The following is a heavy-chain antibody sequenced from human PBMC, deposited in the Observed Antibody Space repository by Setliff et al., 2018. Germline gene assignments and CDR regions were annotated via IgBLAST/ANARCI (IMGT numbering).Heavy chain of an antibody. Sequence: SVKVSCKASGGTFSSYVISWVREAPGQGLEWMGGIIPMFGTNYAQKFQGRVTISEDTSTSTAYMELSSLRSQDTAVYYCGTSLVRGVPDYWGQGTLVTVSS. V-gene: IGHV1-69*06. CDR2: IIPMFGT. D-gene: IGHD3-10*01. CDR3: GTSLVRGVPDY. J-gene: IGHJ4*02. CDR1: GGTFSSYV.